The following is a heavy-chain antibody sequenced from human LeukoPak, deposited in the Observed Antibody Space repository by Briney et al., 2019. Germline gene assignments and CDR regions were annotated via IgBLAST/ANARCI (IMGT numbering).Heavy chain of an antibody. D-gene: IGHD3-22*01. CDR2: INSDGSST. V-gene: IGHV3-74*01. CDR3: VKDYDSFFDY. Sequence: GGSLRLSCAASGFTLSSYWMHWVRQAPGKGLVWVSRINSDGSSTSYADSVKGRFTISRDNAKNTLYLQMNSLRAEDTAVCYCVKDYDSFFDYWGQGTLVTVSS. J-gene: IGHJ4*02. CDR1: GFTLSSYW.